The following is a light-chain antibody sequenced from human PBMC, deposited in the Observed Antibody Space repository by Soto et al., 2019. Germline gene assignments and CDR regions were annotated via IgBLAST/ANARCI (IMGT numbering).Light chain of an antibody. CDR2: DAS. CDR3: QQYNSYSEA. Sequence: DIQMTQPPSILSASVGDRVTITCRSSQTITNWLAWYQQKPGKAPRLLIYDASSLESWVPSRFSGSGSGTEFTLTISSLQSEDFATYYCQQYNSYSEAFGQGTKVDIK. J-gene: IGKJ1*01. CDR1: QTITNW. V-gene: IGKV1-5*01.